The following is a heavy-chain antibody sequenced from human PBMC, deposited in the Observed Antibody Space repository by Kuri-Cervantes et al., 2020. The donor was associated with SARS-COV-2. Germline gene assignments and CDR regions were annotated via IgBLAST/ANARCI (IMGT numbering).Heavy chain of an antibody. V-gene: IGHV3-15*01. Sequence: GESLKISCAASGFTFSNAWMSWVRQAPGKGLEWVGRIKSKTDGGTTDYAAPVKGRFTISRDDSKNTLYLQMNSLKTEDTAVYYCTLRGYAADFDYWGQGTLVTVSS. CDR1: GFTFSNAW. CDR2: IKSKTDGGTT. CDR3: TLRGYAADFDY. D-gene: IGHD5-18*01. J-gene: IGHJ4*02.